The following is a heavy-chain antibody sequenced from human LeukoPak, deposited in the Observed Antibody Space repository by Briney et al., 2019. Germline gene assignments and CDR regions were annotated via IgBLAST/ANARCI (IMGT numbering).Heavy chain of an antibody. V-gene: IGHV4-59*08. CDR2: IYYSGST. CDR3: ARLGLWVDFDY. CDR1: GGSISSYY. J-gene: IGHJ4*02. Sequence: SETLSLTCTVSGGSISSYYWSWLRRPPGKGLEWIGYIYYSGSTNYNPSLKSRVTISVDTSKNQFSLKLSSVTAADTAVYYCARLGLWVDFDYWGQGTLVTVSS. D-gene: IGHD5-18*01.